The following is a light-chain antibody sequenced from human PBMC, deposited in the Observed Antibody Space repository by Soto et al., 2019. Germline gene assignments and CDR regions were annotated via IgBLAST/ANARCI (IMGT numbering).Light chain of an antibody. CDR1: QSISTW. Sequence: DIQMTQSPSTLSASVGDRVTITCRASQSISTWLAWYQQKPGKAPKLLIYDVSSLESGVPSRFSGSGSGTQFTLTISSLQPDDFATYYCQHCNTSWTFGQGTKVPIK. CDR3: QHCNTSWT. CDR2: DVS. J-gene: IGKJ1*01. V-gene: IGKV1-5*01.